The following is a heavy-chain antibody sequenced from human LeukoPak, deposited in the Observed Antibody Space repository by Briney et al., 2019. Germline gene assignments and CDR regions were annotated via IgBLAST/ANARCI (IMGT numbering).Heavy chain of an antibody. CDR3: AKIESNIVVVVAAGGDDWFDP. J-gene: IGHJ5*02. D-gene: IGHD2-15*01. CDR2: ISGSGGST. Sequence: GGSLRLSCAASGFTFSSYAMSWVRQAPGKGLEWVSAISGSGGSTYYADSVKGRFTISRDNSKNTLYLQMNSLRAEDTAVYYCAKIESNIVVVVAAGGDDWFDPWGQGTLVTVSS. CDR1: GFTFSSYA. V-gene: IGHV3-23*01.